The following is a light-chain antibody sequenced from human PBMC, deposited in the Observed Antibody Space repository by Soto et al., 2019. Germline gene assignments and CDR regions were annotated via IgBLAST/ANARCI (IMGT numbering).Light chain of an antibody. V-gene: IGKV3-20*01. CDR1: QSVSSNY. Sequence: EIVLTQSPGTLSLSPGERATLSCWASQSVSSNYLAWYQQKPGQAPRLLIYGASSRATGIPDRFRGIGSGTDFILTISRLEPEDFALYYCQQYGSSPWTFGQGTKVDNK. CDR3: QQYGSSPWT. CDR2: GAS. J-gene: IGKJ1*01.